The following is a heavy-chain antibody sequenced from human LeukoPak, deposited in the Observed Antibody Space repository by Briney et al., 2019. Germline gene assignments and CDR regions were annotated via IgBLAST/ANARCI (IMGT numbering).Heavy chain of an antibody. J-gene: IGHJ4*02. CDR3: ARDGRGEYSSGGPGS. CDR2: IYENGGTT. CDR1: GFTFRSHA. V-gene: IGHV3-23*01. D-gene: IGHD6-19*01. Sequence: GGSLRLSCVGSGFTFRSHAMSWVRQAPEKGLEFVSGIYENGGTTYYADSVKGRFTISRDNSKNTLYLQMNSLRAEDTAVYYCARDGRGEYSSGGPGSWGQGTLVTVSS.